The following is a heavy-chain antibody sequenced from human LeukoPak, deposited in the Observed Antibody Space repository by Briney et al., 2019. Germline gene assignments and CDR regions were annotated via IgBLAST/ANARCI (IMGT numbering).Heavy chain of an antibody. D-gene: IGHD2-15*01. V-gene: IGHV1-46*01. CDR2: LNPSDDST. CDR3: ARDRERIWRRSYFDY. J-gene: IGHJ4*02. CDR1: GYTFTSYF. Sequence: GASVKVSCKASGYTFTSYFLHWVRQAPGQGLEWMGILNPSDDSTTYAQKFQGRVTMTRDMSTSTVYLELSSLRSDDTAVYYCARDRERIWRRSYFDYWGQGSLATVSS.